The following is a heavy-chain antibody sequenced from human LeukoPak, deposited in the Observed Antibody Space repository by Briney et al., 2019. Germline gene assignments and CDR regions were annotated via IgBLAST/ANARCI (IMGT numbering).Heavy chain of an antibody. D-gene: IGHD3-3*01. CDR2: IYYSGST. CDR1: SGSISSYY. J-gene: IGHJ2*01. CDR3: ARTYYDFWSGSRYWYFHL. V-gene: IGHV4-59*08. Sequence: SETLSLTCTVSSGSISSYYWSWIRQPPGKGLGWIGYIYYSGSTNYNPSLKSRVTISVDTSKNQFSLKLSSVTAADTAVYYCARTYYDFWSGSRYWYFHLWGRGTLVTVSS.